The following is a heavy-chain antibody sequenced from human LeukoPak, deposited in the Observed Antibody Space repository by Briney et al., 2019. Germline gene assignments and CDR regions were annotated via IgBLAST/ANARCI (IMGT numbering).Heavy chain of an antibody. CDR2: IKTKTDGGTT. J-gene: IGHJ4*02. V-gene: IGHV3-15*01. CDR1: GFTFSGYA. CDR3: TTDLTTGTGALDY. Sequence: PGGSLRLSCAASGFTFSGYAMTWVRQAPGKGLEWVGRIKTKTDGGTTDYAAPVKGRFTISRDDSKNTLYLQMNSLKTEDTAVYYCTTDLTTGTGALDYWGQGTLVTVSS. D-gene: IGHD4-17*01.